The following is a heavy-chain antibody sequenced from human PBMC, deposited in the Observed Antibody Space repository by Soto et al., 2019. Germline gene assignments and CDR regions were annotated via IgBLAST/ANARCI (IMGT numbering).Heavy chain of an antibody. Sequence: SETLSLTCAVFGGSFSDYYWNWIRQPPGKGLEWIGEINHSGSTNYNPSLKSRVTISVDTSKKQFSLQLTSVTAADTALYYCARGLYCSGGSGNSNWFDPWGQGTLVTVS. CDR2: INHSGST. CDR1: GGSFSDYY. V-gene: IGHV4-34*01. D-gene: IGHD2-15*01. CDR3: ARGLYCSGGSGNSNWFDP. J-gene: IGHJ5*02.